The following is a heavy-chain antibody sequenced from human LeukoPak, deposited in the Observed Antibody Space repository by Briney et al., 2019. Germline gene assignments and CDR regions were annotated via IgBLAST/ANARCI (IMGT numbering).Heavy chain of an antibody. CDR3: AHGLGYCSSTSCYVY. Sequence: PGGSLRLSCAASGFTFSSYSMNWVRQAPGKGLEWVSSISSSSSYIYYADSVKGRFTISRDNAKNSLYLQMNSLRAEDTAVYYCAHGLGYCSSTSCYVYWGQGTLVTVSS. J-gene: IGHJ4*02. CDR1: GFTFSSYS. V-gene: IGHV3-21*01. CDR2: ISSSSSYI. D-gene: IGHD2-2*01.